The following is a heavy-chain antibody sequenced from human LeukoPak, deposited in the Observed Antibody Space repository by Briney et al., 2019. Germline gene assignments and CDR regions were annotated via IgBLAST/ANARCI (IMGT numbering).Heavy chain of an antibody. CDR2: IFYSGNT. V-gene: IGHV4-31*03. CDR3: ARRRHDYGDYYFDY. J-gene: IGHJ4*02. CDR1: GGSISGGAYY. Sequence: SETLSLTCTVSGGSISGGAYYWSWIRQHPGKGLEWIAYIFYSGNTYYNPSLKSRVTISVDTSKNQFSLKLSSVTAADTAVYYCARRRHDYGDYYFDYWGQGTLVTVSS. D-gene: IGHD4-17*01.